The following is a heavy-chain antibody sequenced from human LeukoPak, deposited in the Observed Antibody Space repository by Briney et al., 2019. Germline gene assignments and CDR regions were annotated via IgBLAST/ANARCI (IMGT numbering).Heavy chain of an antibody. V-gene: IGHV3-30-3*01. Sequence: GGSLRLSCAASGFTFSGYAMHWVRQAPGKGLEWVAVISYDGSNKYYADSVKGRFTISRDNSKNTLYLQMNSLRAEDTAVYYCARGSCSSTSCYITDYWGQGTLVTVSS. J-gene: IGHJ4*02. D-gene: IGHD2-2*02. CDR2: ISYDGSNK. CDR3: ARGSCSSTSCYITDY. CDR1: GFTFSGYA.